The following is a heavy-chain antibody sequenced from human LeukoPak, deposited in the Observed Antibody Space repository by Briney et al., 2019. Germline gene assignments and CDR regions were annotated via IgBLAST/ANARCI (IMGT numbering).Heavy chain of an antibody. J-gene: IGHJ4*02. Sequence: GGSLRLSCAVSGFTFSSYAMRWVRQAPGKGLEWVASISDSGGSTYYADSVKGRFTISRDNSRNTLYLQMSSLRAEDTAVYYCASSERHIAAAGTDYWGQGTLVTVSS. CDR1: GFTFSSYA. V-gene: IGHV3-23*01. CDR2: ISDSGGST. D-gene: IGHD6-13*01. CDR3: ASSERHIAAAGTDY.